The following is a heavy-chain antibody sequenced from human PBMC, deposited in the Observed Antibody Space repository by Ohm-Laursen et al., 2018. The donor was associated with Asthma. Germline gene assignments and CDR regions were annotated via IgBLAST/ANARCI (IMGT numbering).Heavy chain of an antibody. V-gene: IGHV4-31*03. D-gene: IGHD6-19*01. CDR2: IYYSGST. J-gene: IGHJ4*02. Sequence: SQTLSLTCPVSGGSISSGGYYWSWIRQHPGKGLEWIGYIYYSGSTYYNPSLKSRVTISVDTSKNQFSLKLSSVTAADTAVYYCARERLIRQWLVLDYWGQGTLVTVSS. CDR1: GGSISSGGYY. CDR3: ARERLIRQWLVLDY.